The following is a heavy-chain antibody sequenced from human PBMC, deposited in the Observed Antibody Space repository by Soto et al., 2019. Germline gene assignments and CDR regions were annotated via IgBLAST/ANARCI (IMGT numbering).Heavy chain of an antibody. CDR1: GFTFDDYT. CDR2: ISWDGGST. CDR3: AKDNAVGATTARHYYGMDV. V-gene: IGHV3-43*01. J-gene: IGHJ6*02. Sequence: GSLRLSCAASGFTFDDYTMHWVRQAPGKGLEWVSLISWDGGSTYYADSVKGRFTISRDNSKNSLYLQMNSLRTEDTALYYCAKDNAVGATTARHYYGMDVWGQGTTVTVSS. D-gene: IGHD1-26*01.